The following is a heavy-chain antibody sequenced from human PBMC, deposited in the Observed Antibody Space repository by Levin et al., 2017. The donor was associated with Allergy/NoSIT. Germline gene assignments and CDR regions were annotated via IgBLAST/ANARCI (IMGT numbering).Heavy chain of an antibody. V-gene: IGHV3-9*01. CDR3: VRGYCTNGVCLPGGH. J-gene: IGHJ4*02. D-gene: IGHD2-8*01. CDR1: GFTFHDYG. Sequence: PGGSLRLSCTASGFTFHDYGMYWVRQAPGKGLEWVSGISWNSGSIDYADSVKGRFTITRDNAKNSLYLQMNSLRAEDTAFYYCVRGYCTNGVCLPGGHWGQGILVTVSS. CDR2: ISWNSGSI.